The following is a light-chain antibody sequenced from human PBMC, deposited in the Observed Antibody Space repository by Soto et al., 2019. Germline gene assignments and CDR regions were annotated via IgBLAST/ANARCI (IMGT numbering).Light chain of an antibody. CDR2: GAS. CDR1: QSVAYTY. V-gene: IGKV3D-20*02. J-gene: IGKJ1*01. Sequence: EIVLTTSPGTLSLSPGELATLSCRVSQSVAYTYLAWYQQKPGQAPRLLIYGASNRATGIPDRFCGSGSGTDFTLTISSLEPEDFAVYYCQQRSNWPPTFGQGTKVDNK. CDR3: QQRSNWPPT.